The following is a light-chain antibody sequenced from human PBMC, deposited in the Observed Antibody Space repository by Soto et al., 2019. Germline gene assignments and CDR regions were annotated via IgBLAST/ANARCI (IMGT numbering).Light chain of an antibody. CDR1: QSVSSY. J-gene: IGKJ1*01. CDR2: DVS. V-gene: IGKV3-11*01. Sequence: EIVLTQSPATLSLSPGERATLSCRASQSVSSYLAWYQQKPGQAPRLLIYDVSDRATGLPARFSGSGSGTDFTLTISSLEPEDFAVYYCQQRSNWPPTFGQGTKVEFK. CDR3: QQRSNWPPT.